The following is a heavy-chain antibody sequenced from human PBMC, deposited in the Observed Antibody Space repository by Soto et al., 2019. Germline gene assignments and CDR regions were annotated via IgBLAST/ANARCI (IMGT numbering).Heavy chain of an antibody. CDR1: GFTVSSNY. Sequence: EVQLVESGGGLVQPGGSLRLSCAASGFTVSSNYMSWVRQAPGKGLEWVSVIYSGGSTYYADSVKGRFTISSDNSKNTLYLQMNSLRAEDTAVYYCARERTSGSKYYFDYWGQGTLVTVSS. V-gene: IGHV3-66*01. D-gene: IGHD3-10*01. CDR3: ARERTSGSKYYFDY. J-gene: IGHJ4*02. CDR2: IYSGGST.